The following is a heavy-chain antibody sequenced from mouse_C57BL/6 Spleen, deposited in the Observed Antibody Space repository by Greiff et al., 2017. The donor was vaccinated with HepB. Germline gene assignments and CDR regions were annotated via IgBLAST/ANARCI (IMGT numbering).Heavy chain of an antibody. CDR1: GYTFTDYE. Sequence: QVQLQQSGAELVRPGASVTLSCKASGYTFTDYEMHWVKQTPVHGLEWIGAIDPETGGTAYNQKFKGKAILTADKSSSTAYMELRSLTSEDSAVYYCTRSGGYYPYAMDYWGQGTSVTVSS. V-gene: IGHV1-15*01. CDR3: TRSGGYYPYAMDY. CDR2: IDPETGGT. J-gene: IGHJ4*01. D-gene: IGHD2-3*01.